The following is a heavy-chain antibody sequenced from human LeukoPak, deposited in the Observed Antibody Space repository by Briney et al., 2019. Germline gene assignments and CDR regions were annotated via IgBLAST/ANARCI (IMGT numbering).Heavy chain of an antibody. CDR2: IRQDGNEK. Sequence: PGGSLRLSCAASGFTFRSYWMSWVRQAPGKGLEWVANIRQDGNEKYYVDSVRGRFTISRDNAKNSLYLQMNSLRAEDTAVYYCARGARAFDIWGQGTMVTVFS. CDR1: GFTFRSYW. V-gene: IGHV3-7*05. J-gene: IGHJ3*02. CDR3: ARGARAFDI.